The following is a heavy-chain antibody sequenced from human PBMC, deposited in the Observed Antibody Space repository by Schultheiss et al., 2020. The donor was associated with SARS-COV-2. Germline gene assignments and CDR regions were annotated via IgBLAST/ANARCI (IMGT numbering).Heavy chain of an antibody. D-gene: IGHD3-22*01. Sequence: GGSLRLSCKGSGYSFTSYWIGWVRQMPGKGLEWMGIIYPGDSDTRYSPSFQGQVTISADKSISTAYLQWSSLKASDTAMYYCARHSYDSSGYYVDYFDYWGQGTLVTVSS. CDR1: GYSFTSYW. CDR3: ARHSYDSSGYYVDYFDY. J-gene: IGHJ4*02. V-gene: IGHV5-51*01. CDR2: IYPGDSDT.